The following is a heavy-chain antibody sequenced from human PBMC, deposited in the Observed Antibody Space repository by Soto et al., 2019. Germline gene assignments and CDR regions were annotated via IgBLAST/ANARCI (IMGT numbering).Heavy chain of an antibody. Sequence: SVKVSCKASGFTFTSSAVQWVRQARGQRLEWIGWIAVGSGNTNYAQKFQERVTITRDMSTSTAYMELSSLRSEDTAVYYCAAGKQWLPNLDYWGQGTLVTVSS. V-gene: IGHV1-58*01. D-gene: IGHD6-19*01. CDR3: AAGKQWLPNLDY. CDR1: GFTFTSSA. J-gene: IGHJ4*02. CDR2: IAVGSGNT.